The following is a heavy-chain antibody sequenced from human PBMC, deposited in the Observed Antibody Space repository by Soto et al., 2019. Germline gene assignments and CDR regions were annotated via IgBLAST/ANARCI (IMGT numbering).Heavy chain of an antibody. J-gene: IGHJ4*02. D-gene: IGHD3-22*01. V-gene: IGHV1-69*13. CDR3: AINTYYYDSSGYQNDY. CDR2: IIPIFGTA. CDR1: GGTFSSYA. Sequence: VASVKVSCKASGGTFSSYAISWVRQAPGQGLEWMGGIIPIFGTANYAQKFQGRVTITADESTSTAYMELSSLRSEDTAVYYCAINTYYYDSSGYQNDYWGQGTLVTVSS.